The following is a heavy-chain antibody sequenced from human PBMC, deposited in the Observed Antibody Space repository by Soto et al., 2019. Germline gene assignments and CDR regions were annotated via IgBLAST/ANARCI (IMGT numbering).Heavy chain of an antibody. V-gene: IGHV3-23*01. Sequence: DVQLSESGGGLVQPGGSLRLSCAASGFTFNNYAMTWIRQAPGKGLEWVATVSDSGETSLSADSVKGRFTISRDNSKNTLYLQMNSLTVEDTAMYYCATGEAHYYDTSHYWGQGAEVTVSS. CDR1: GFTFNNYA. J-gene: IGHJ4*02. D-gene: IGHD3-22*01. CDR3: ATGEAHYYDTSHY. CDR2: VSDSGETS.